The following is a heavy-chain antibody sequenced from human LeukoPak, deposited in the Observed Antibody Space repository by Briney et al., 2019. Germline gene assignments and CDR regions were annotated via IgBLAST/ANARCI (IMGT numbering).Heavy chain of an antibody. CDR2: INPNSGGT. CDR3: ARGSNPPSITGTTSFDY. CDR1: GYTFTGYY. J-gene: IGHJ4*02. Sequence: ASVKVSCKASGYTFTGYYMHWVRQAPGQGLEWMGWINPNSGGTNYAQKFQGRVTMTRDTSISTAYMELSRLRSDDTAVYYCARGSNPPSITGTTSFDYWGQGTLVTVSS. V-gene: IGHV1-2*02. D-gene: IGHD1-7*01.